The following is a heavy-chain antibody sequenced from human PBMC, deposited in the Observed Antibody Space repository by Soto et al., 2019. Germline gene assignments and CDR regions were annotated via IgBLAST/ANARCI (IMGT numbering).Heavy chain of an antibody. J-gene: IGHJ4*02. CDR2: IIPILGIA. CDR1: GGTFSSYT. D-gene: IGHD3-10*01. V-gene: IGHV1-69*02. Sequence: QVQLVQSGAEVKKPGSSVKVSCKASGGTFSSYTISWVRQAPGQGLEWMGRIIPILGIANYAQKFQGRVTITADKSTSTAYMELSSLRSEDTAVYYCARSDYYGSGSYYNRRFRDYWGQGTLVTVSS. CDR3: ARSDYYGSGSYYNRRFRDY.